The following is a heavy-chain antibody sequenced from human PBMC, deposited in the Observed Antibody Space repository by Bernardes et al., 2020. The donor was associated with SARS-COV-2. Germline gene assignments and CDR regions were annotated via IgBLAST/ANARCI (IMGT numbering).Heavy chain of an antibody. D-gene: IGHD2-15*01. J-gene: IGHJ6*02. V-gene: IGHV3-33*01. Sequence: SLRLSCAASGFTFSSYGMHWVRQAPGKGLEWVAVIWYDGSNKYYADSVKGRFTISRDNSKNTLYLQMNSLRAEDTAVYYCASQLLPYYYGMDVWGQGTTVTVSS. CDR1: GFTFSSYG. CDR2: IWYDGSNK. CDR3: ASQLLPYYYGMDV.